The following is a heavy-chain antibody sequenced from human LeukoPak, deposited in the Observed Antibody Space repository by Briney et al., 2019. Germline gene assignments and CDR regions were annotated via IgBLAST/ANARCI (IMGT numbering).Heavy chain of an antibody. Sequence: PGGSLRLSCAASGFTFDDYAMRWVRQAPGKGLEWVSLISGVGGSTYYADSVKGRFTISRDNSKNSLYLQMNSLRTEDTALYYCAKDMDVVGATRGYFDYWGQGTLVTVSS. V-gene: IGHV3-43*02. D-gene: IGHD1-26*01. CDR2: ISGVGGST. CDR3: AKDMDVVGATRGYFDY. CDR1: GFTFDDYA. J-gene: IGHJ4*02.